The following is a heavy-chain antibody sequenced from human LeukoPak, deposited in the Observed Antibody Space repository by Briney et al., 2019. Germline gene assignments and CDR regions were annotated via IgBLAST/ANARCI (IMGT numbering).Heavy chain of an antibody. V-gene: IGHV4-39*01. CDR3: AGPGIAARMFDY. J-gene: IGHJ4*02. D-gene: IGHD6-6*01. CDR1: GGSISSSSYY. Sequence: PSETLSLTCTVSGGSISSSSYYWGWIRQPPGKGLEWIGSIYYSGSTYYNPSLKSRVTISVDTSKNQFSLKLSSVTAADTAVYYCAGPGIAARMFDYWGQGTLVTVSS. CDR2: IYYSGST.